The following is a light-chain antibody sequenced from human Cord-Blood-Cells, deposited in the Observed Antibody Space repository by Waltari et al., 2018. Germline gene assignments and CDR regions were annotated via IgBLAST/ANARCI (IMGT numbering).Light chain of an antibody. V-gene: IGLV2-23*01. J-gene: IGLJ1*01. CDR2: EGS. CDR1: SSDVGSYNL. CDR3: CSYAGSSYV. Sequence: QSALPPPASESGSPGQSITISCTGTSSDVGSYNLVSWYQQHPGKAPKLMIYEGSKRPSGVSNRFSGSKSGNMASLTISGLQAEDEADYYCCSYAGSSYVFGTGTKVTVL.